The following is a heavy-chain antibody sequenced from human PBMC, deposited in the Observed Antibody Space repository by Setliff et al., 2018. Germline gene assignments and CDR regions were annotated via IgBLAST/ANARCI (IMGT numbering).Heavy chain of an antibody. CDR3: ARDGSSRPDVE. J-gene: IGHJ4*02. CDR1: GGSIDSHY. D-gene: IGHD6-19*01. CDR2: VHTSGST. Sequence: SETLSLTCTVSGGSIDSHYWSWIRQPAGKGLEWIGHVHTSGSTNYNPSLKSRVTISMDTSKNQFSLKLSSGTATDTAVYYCARDGSSRPDVEWGQGKLVTVSS. V-gene: IGHV4-4*07.